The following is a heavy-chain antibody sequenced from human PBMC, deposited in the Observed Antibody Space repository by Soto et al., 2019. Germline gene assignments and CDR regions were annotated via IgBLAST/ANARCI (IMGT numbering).Heavy chain of an antibody. CDR3: ARHYSSGSRNWFDP. J-gene: IGHJ5*02. CDR2: IYYSGST. CDR1: GGSINSRSYF. V-gene: IGHV4-39*01. Sequence: SETLSLTCSDSGGSINSRSYFWGWVRQPPGKGLEWIGGIYYSGSTYYNPSLRSRVTISVDTSKNQFSLKLSSVTAADTAVFYCARHYSSGSRNWFDPWGQGTLVTVSS. D-gene: IGHD6-19*01.